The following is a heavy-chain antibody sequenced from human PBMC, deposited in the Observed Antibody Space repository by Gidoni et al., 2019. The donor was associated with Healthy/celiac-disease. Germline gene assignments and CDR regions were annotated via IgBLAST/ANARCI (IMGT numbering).Heavy chain of an antibody. CDR2: ISHSGST. V-gene: IGHV4-4*02. D-gene: IGHD6-19*01. J-gene: IGHJ3*02. CDR1: GGSISRSNW. Sequence: QVQLQESGPGLVKPSGTLSLTCAVSGGSISRSNWWSWVRQPPGKGLEWIGEISHSGSTNYNPSFKSRVTISVDKSKNQFSLKLSSVTAADTAVYYCARWREYSSGWYGGIGTAFDIWGQGTMVTVSS. CDR3: ARWREYSSGWYGGIGTAFDI.